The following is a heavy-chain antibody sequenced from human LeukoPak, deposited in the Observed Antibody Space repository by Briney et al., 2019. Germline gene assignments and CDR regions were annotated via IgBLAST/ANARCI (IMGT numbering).Heavy chain of an antibody. Sequence: GGSLRLSCAASGFTFSSYSMNWVRQAPGKGLEWVSSISSSSSYIYYADSVEGRFTISRDNAKNSPYLQMNSLRAEDTAVYYCARVSGQLVPYFAYWGQGTLVTVSS. CDR2: ISSSSSYI. J-gene: IGHJ4*02. CDR1: GFTFSSYS. CDR3: ARVSGQLVPYFAY. D-gene: IGHD6-13*01. V-gene: IGHV3-21*01.